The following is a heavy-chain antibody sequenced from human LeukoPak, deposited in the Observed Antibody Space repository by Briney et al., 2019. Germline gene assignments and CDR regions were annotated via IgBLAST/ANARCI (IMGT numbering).Heavy chain of an antibody. Sequence: ASVKVSCKASGYTFTSYDINWVRQAPGQGLEWMGWMNPNSGNTGYAQKFQGRVTITRNTSISTAYTELSSLRSEDTAVYYCARGGAPYGSGSYYNGLDYGGQGTLVTVSS. CDR2: MNPNSGNT. CDR3: ARGGAPYGSGSYYNGLDY. D-gene: IGHD3-10*01. J-gene: IGHJ4*02. CDR1: GYTFTSYD. V-gene: IGHV1-8*03.